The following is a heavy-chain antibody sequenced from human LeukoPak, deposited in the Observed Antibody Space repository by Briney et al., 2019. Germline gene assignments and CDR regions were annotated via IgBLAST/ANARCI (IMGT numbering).Heavy chain of an antibody. Sequence: PSETLSLTCTVSGGSISSSSYYWGWIRQPPGKGLEWIGSIYYSGSTYYNPSLKSRVTISVDTSKNQFPLKLSSVTAADTAVYYCASGYCSGYVGSTLEYWGQECQLTVSS. V-gene: IGHV4-39*01. CDR1: GGSISSSSYY. CDR2: IYYSGST. J-gene: IGHJ4*01. CDR3: ASGYCSGYVGSTLEY. D-gene: IGHD2-15*01.